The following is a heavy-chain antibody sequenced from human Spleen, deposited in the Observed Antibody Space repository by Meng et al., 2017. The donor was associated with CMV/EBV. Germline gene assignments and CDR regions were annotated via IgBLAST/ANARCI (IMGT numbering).Heavy chain of an antibody. J-gene: IGHJ4*02. D-gene: IGHD1-26*01. Sequence: CKASGYTFTSYAMHWVRQAPGQRLEWMGWINAGNGNTKYSQKFQGRVTITRDTSASTAYMELSSLRSEDTAVYYCARARIVGAIHFDYWGQGTLVTVS. CDR2: INAGNGNT. CDR3: ARARIVGAIHFDY. V-gene: IGHV1-3*01. CDR1: GYTFTSYA.